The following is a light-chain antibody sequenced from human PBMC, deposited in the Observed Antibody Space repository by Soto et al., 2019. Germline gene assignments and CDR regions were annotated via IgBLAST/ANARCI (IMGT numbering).Light chain of an antibody. CDR1: QSISSY. CDR2: AAS. Sequence: DIQMTQSPSSLSASVGDRVTITCRASQSISSYLNWYQQKPGKAPKLLIYAASSLQSGVPSRFSGSGSGTEFTLTISSLQSEDFAVYYGQQYNNWPPITFGQGTRLEIK. J-gene: IGKJ5*01. CDR3: QQYNNWPPIT. V-gene: IGKV1-39*01.